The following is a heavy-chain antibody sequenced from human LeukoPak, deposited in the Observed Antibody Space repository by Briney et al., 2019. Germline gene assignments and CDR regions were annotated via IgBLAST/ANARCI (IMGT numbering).Heavy chain of an antibody. CDR2: ISAYNGDT. Sequence: GSVKVSCKASGYTFTRYGISWVRQAPGQGLKWMGWISAYNGDTNYAQKVQGRVTMTTDTSTSTAYMELRSLRSDDTAVYYCARVRSKRFPYMDVWGKGTTVTVSS. D-gene: IGHD6-25*01. CDR3: ARVRSKRFPYMDV. CDR1: GYTFTRYG. J-gene: IGHJ6*03. V-gene: IGHV1-18*01.